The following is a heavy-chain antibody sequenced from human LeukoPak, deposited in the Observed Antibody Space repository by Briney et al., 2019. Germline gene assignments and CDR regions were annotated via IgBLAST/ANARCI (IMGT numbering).Heavy chain of an antibody. D-gene: IGHD3-3*01. CDR2: IYPGDSDT. Sequence: GESLKISCKGSGYSFTSYWIGWVRQMPGKGLEWMGIIYPGDSDTRYSPSFQGQVTISADKSISTAYLQWSSLKASDTAMYYCARQIREHYYYYGMDVWGQGTTVTVSS. CDR1: GYSFTSYW. CDR3: ARQIREHYYYYGMDV. V-gene: IGHV5-51*01. J-gene: IGHJ6*02.